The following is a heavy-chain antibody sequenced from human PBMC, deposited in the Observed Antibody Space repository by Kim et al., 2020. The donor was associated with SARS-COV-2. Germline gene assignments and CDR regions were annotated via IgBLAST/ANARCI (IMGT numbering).Heavy chain of an antibody. V-gene: IGHV3-7*01. Sequence: GGSLRLSCAASGFTFSSYWMSWVRQAPGKGLEWVANIKQDGSEKYYVDSVKGRFTISRDNAKNSLYLQMNSLRAEDTAVYYCARDQIRITIFGVVNNNHYMDVWGKGTTVTVSS. J-gene: IGHJ6*03. CDR1: GFTFSSYW. CDR3: ARDQIRITIFGVVNNNHYMDV. D-gene: IGHD3-3*01. CDR2: IKQDGSEK.